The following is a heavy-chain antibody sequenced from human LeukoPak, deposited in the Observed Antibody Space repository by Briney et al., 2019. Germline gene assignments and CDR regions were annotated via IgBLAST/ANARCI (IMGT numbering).Heavy chain of an antibody. CDR3: AREAPIVTGNYFDY. D-gene: IGHD2-15*01. CDR1: GYTFTGYY. J-gene: IGHJ4*02. CDR2: INPNSGGT. Sequence: ASVKVSCKASGYTFTGYYMHWVRQAPGQGLEWMGWINPNSGGTNYAQKFQGRVTMTRDTSISTAYMELSRLRSDDTAVYYCAREAPIVTGNYFDYWGQGTLVTVSS. V-gene: IGHV1-2*02.